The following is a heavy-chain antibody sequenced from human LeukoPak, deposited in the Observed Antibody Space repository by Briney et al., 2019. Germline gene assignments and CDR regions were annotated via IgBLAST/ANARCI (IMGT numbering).Heavy chain of an antibody. Sequence: GASVKVSCKASGGTFSSYAISWVRQAPGQGLEWMGGIIPIFGTANYAQKFQGRVTMTTDTSTSTAYMELRSLRSDDTAVYYCARTVYGDYVFDYWGQGTLVTVSS. J-gene: IGHJ4*02. CDR1: GGTFSSYA. CDR2: IIPIFGTA. D-gene: IGHD4-17*01. V-gene: IGHV1-69*05. CDR3: ARTVYGDYVFDY.